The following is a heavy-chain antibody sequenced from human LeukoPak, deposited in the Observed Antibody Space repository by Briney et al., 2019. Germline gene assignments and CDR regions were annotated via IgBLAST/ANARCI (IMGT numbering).Heavy chain of an antibody. Sequence: ASVKVSCKASGYTFTGYYMHWVRQAPGQGLEWMGWINPNSGGTNYAQKSQGRVTMTRDTSISTAYMELSRLRSDDTAVYYCARDGATAAGILRGYYYGMDVWGQGTTVTVSS. CDR1: GYTFTGYY. J-gene: IGHJ6*02. CDR3: ARDGATAAGILRGYYYGMDV. V-gene: IGHV1-2*02. CDR2: INPNSGGT. D-gene: IGHD6-13*01.